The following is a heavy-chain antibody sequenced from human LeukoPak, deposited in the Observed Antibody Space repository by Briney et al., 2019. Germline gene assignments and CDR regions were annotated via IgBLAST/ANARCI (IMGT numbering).Heavy chain of an antibody. CDR3: ARADGYNPIYYYYGMDV. J-gene: IGHJ6*02. D-gene: IGHD5-24*01. V-gene: IGHV3-11*01. Sequence: GGPLRLSCAASGFSFSDYYMSWIRQAPGKGLEWVSYISSSGGNIYYADSVKGRFTISRDNAKNSLYLQMNSLRAEDTAVHYCARADGYNPIYYYYGMDVWGQGTTVTVSS. CDR2: ISSSGGNI. CDR1: GFSFSDYY.